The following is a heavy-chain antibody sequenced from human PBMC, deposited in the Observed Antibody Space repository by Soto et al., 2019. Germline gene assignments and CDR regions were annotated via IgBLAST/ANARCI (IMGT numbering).Heavy chain of an antibody. CDR2: ISGSGGST. Sequence: GGSLRLSCAASGFTFSSYAMSWVRQAPGKGLEWVSAISGSGGSTYYADSVKGRFTISRDNSKNTLYLQMNSLRAEDTAVYYCAEDWLTMIVVGAFDYWGQGTLVTVSS. CDR3: AEDWLTMIVVGAFDY. CDR1: GFTFSSYA. V-gene: IGHV3-23*01. J-gene: IGHJ4*02. D-gene: IGHD3-22*01.